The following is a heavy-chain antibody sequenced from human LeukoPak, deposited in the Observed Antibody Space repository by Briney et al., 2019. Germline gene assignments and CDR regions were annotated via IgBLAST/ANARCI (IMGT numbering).Heavy chain of an antibody. D-gene: IGHD4-23*01. J-gene: IGHJ6*02. CDR3: AKSALETRHYYYYGMDV. CDR2: ISYDGSNK. V-gene: IGHV3-30*18. CDR1: GFTFSSYA. Sequence: GGSLRLSCAASGFTFSSYAMHWVRQAPGKGLERVAVISYDGSNKYYADSVKGRFTISRDNSKNTLYLQMNSLRAEDTAVYYCAKSALETRHYYYYGMDVWGQGTTVTVSS.